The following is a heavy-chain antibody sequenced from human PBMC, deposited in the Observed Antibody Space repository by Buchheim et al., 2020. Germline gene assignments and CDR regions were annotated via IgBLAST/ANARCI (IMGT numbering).Heavy chain of an antibody. D-gene: IGHD6-13*01. V-gene: IGHV4-34*01. J-gene: IGHJ4*02. CDR1: GGSFSGYY. CDR3: ASPDGYSSSWSDLDY. CDR2: INHSGST. Sequence: QVQLQQWGAGLLKPSETLSLTCAVYGGSFSGYYWSWIRQPPGKGLEWIGEINHSGSTNYNPSLKSRVTISVDTSKNQFSLKLSSVTAADTAVYYCASPDGYSSSWSDLDYWGQGT.